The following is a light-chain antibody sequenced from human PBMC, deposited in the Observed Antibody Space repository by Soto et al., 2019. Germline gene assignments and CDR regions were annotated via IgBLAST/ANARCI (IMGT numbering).Light chain of an antibody. CDR1: SSDVGSYNH. CDR3: CSYAGSNTFVV. Sequence: QAALTQPASVSGSPGHSITISCTGKSSDVGSYNHVSWYQQHPGKAPKLMIYEGNKRPSGVSNRFSGSKSGNTASLTISGLQPADEDDYYCCSYAGSNTFVVFGGGTKLTVL. CDR2: EGN. J-gene: IGLJ2*01. V-gene: IGLV2-23*01.